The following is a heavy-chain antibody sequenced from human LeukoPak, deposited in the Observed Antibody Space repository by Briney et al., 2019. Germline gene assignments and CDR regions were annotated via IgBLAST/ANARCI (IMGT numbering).Heavy chain of an antibody. CDR1: GFTVSSNY. CDR3: AREKVIRCLDFDY. CDR2: IYSGGST. D-gene: IGHD4-17*01. Sequence: GGSLRLSCAASGFTVSSNYMSWVRQAPGKGLEWVSVIYSGGSTSCADSVKGRFTISRHNSKSTLYLQMNSLRAEDTAVYNCAREKVIRCLDFDYWGLGTLVTVSS. J-gene: IGHJ4*02. V-gene: IGHV3-53*04.